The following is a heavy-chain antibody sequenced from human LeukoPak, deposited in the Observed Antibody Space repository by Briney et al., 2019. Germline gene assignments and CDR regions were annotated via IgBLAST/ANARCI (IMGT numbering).Heavy chain of an antibody. Sequence: PGGSLRLSCAASGFTFSSYSMNWVRQAPGKGLEWVSYISSSSTIYYADSVKGRFTISRDNAKNSLYLQMNSLRAEDTAVYYCAIYGVGSRGPHVDYWGQGTLVTVSS. CDR3: AIYGVGSRGPHVDY. CDR2: ISSSSTI. J-gene: IGHJ4*02. CDR1: GFTFSSYS. D-gene: IGHD1-26*01. V-gene: IGHV3-48*04.